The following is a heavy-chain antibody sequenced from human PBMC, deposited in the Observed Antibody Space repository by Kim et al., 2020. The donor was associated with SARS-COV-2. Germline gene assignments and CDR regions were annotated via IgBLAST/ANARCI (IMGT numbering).Heavy chain of an antibody. CDR2: ISSSSSTI. J-gene: IGHJ6*02. V-gene: IGHV3-48*02. CDR3: AGGSGSRYYYYYGMDV. D-gene: IGHD3-10*01. Sequence: GGSLRLSCAASGFTFSSYSMNWVRQAPGKGLEWVSYISSSSSTIYYADSVKGRFTISRDNAKNSLYLQMNSLRDEDTAVYYCAGGSGSRYYYYYGMDVWGQGTTVTVSS. CDR1: GFTFSSYS.